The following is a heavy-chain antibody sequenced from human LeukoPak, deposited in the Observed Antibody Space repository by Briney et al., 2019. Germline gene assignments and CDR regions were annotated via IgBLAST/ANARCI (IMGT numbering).Heavy chain of an antibody. J-gene: IGHJ4*02. CDR1: GGSISSYY. Sequence: SETLSLTCTVSGGSISSYYWSWIQQPPGKGLEWIGYIYYSGSTNYNPSLKSRVTISVDTSKNQFSLKLSSVTAADTAVYYCARDPPTAPFDYWGQGTLVTVSS. D-gene: IGHD4-17*01. V-gene: IGHV4-59*01. CDR2: IYYSGST. CDR3: ARDPPTAPFDY.